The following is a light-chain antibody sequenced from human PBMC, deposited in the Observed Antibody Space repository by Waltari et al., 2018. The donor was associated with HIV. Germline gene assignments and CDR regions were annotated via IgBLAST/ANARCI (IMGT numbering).Light chain of an antibody. J-gene: IGLJ3*02. CDR1: CGNNTYA. V-gene: IGLV4-69*01. CDR3: QSWGGGSWV. Sequence: QLVLTQSPSASASLGASDTLPCSLGCGNNTYAIAWPPHQPRKGPRFLMKLNSDGSHTRGEGIPDRLSGSSSGTERYLTIASLQAEDEADYYCQSWGGGSWVFGGGTKLTVL. CDR2: LNSDGSH.